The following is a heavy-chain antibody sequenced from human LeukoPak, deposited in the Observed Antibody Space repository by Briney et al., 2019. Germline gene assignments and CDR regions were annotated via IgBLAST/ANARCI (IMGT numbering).Heavy chain of an antibody. J-gene: IGHJ4*02. Sequence: SETLSLTCTVSGGSISSYFWSWIRQPPGKGLEWIGYIYYSGSTNYNPSLKSRVTISVDTSKNQFSLKLSSVTAADTAVYYCARDGQATVFDYWGQGTLVTVSS. CDR1: GGSISSYF. CDR3: ARDGQATVFDY. V-gene: IGHV4-59*01. D-gene: IGHD4-17*01. CDR2: IYYSGST.